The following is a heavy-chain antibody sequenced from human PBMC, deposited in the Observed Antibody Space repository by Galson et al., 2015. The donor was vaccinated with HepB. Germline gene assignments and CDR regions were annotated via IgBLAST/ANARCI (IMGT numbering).Heavy chain of an antibody. CDR2: VKSKTDGGTT. D-gene: IGHD4-17*01. CDR1: GFTFSNAW. V-gene: IGHV3-15*01. CDR3: TTDPYGDHGS. J-gene: IGHJ4*02. Sequence: LRLSCAASGFTFSNAWMSWVRQAPGKGLEWVGCVKSKTDGGTTDYAAPVKGRFTISRDDSKNTLYLQMNSLKTEDTAVYYCTTDPYGDHGSWGQGTLVTVSS.